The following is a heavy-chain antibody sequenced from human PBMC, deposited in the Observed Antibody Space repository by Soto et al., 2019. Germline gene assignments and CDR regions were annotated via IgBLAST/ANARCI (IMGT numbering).Heavy chain of an antibody. Sequence: QVQLVQSGAEVKKPGSSVKVSCKASGGTFSSYAINWVRQAPGQGLEWMGGIIPIYGTANYAQKLQGRVTITADESTRTAYMELSSLRSEDTAVYYCARERYRVYGDTVLNYYYYGMDVWGQGTTVTVSS. CDR3: ARERYRVYGDTVLNYYYYGMDV. J-gene: IGHJ6*02. CDR1: GGTFSSYA. D-gene: IGHD4-17*01. V-gene: IGHV1-69*12. CDR2: IIPIYGTA.